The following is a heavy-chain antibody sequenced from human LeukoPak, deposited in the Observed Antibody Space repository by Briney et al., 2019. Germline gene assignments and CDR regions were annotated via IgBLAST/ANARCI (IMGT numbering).Heavy chain of an antibody. CDR2: INHSGST. CDR1: GGSFSGYY. V-gene: IGHV4-34*01. J-gene: IGHJ4*02. Sequence: SETLSLTCAVYGGSFSGYYWSWIRQSPGKGLEWIGEINHSGSTNYNPSLKSRVTISVDTSKNQFSLKLSSVTAADTAVYYCARGDYYYDSSGYYVGGFDDYWGQGTLITVSS. D-gene: IGHD3-22*01. CDR3: ARGDYYYDSSGYYVGGFDDY.